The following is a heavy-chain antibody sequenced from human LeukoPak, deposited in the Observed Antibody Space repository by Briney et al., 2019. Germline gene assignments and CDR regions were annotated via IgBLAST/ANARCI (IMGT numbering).Heavy chain of an antibody. CDR2: ISSSSSTI. J-gene: IGHJ4*02. V-gene: IGHV3-48*02. Sequence: GGSLRLSCAASGFTFSSYSMNWVRQAPGKGLEWVSYISSSSSTIYYADSVKGRFTISRDNAKNSLYLQMNSLRDEDTAVYYCARDAYCGGDCYFDYWGQGTLVTVSS. CDR3: ARDAYCGGDCYFDY. CDR1: GFTFSSYS. D-gene: IGHD2-21*02.